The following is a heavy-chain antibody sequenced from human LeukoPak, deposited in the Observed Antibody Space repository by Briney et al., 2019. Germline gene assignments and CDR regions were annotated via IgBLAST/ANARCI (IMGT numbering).Heavy chain of an antibody. CDR3: ARVPADF. V-gene: IGHV3-21*01. CDR2: ISRISDYT. J-gene: IGHJ4*02. Sequence: GGSLRLSCAASGFTFSGYAMNWVRQAPGKGLEWVSSISRISDYTYYADSVKGRFTISRDNAKNSLYLQMNSLRAEDTAVYYCARVPADFWGQGTLVTVSS. CDR1: GFTFSGYA.